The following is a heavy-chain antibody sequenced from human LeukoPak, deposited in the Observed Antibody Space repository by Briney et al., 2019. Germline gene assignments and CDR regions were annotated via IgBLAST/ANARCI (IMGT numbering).Heavy chain of an antibody. V-gene: IGHV3-53*01. CDR1: GFTVSSNY. CDR2: IYSGGST. Sequence: GGSLRLSCAASGFTVSSNYMSWVRQAPGKGLEWVSVIYSGGSTYYADSAKGRLTVSRDNSKSTLYLQMNSLRAEGTAVYYCAGEDSSSSGLSFPCGQGTLGTVSS. CDR3: AGEDSSSSGLSFP. D-gene: IGHD6-6*01. J-gene: IGHJ5*02.